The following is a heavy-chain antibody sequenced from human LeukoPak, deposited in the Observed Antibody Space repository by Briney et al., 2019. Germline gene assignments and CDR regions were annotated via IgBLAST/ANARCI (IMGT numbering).Heavy chain of an antibody. Sequence: SVKVSCKASGGTFSSYAISWVRQAPGQGLEWMGGIIPIFGTANYAQKSQGRVTITADESTSTAYMELSSLRSEDTAVYYCARDKERYCSSTSCYGTPEYFQHWGQGTLVTVSS. D-gene: IGHD2-2*01. CDR1: GGTFSSYA. V-gene: IGHV1-69*13. J-gene: IGHJ1*01. CDR2: IIPIFGTA. CDR3: ARDKERYCSSTSCYGTPEYFQH.